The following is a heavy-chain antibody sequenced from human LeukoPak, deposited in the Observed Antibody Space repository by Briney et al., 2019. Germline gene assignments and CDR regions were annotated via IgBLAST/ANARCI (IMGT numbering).Heavy chain of an antibody. CDR3: AKDRSVGATSFDY. Sequence: GGSLRLSCAASGFTFDDYAMHWVRHAPGKGLEWVSGISWNSGSIGYADSVKGRFTISRDNAKNSLYLQMNSLRAEDTALYYCAKDRSVGATSFDYWGQGTLVTVSS. D-gene: IGHD1-26*01. J-gene: IGHJ4*02. CDR2: ISWNSGSI. V-gene: IGHV3-9*01. CDR1: GFTFDDYA.